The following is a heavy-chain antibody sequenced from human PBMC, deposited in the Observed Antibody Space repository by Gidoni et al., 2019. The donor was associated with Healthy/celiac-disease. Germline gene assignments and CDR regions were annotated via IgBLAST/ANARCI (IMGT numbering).Heavy chain of an antibody. V-gene: IGHV3-23*01. J-gene: IGHJ4*02. CDR2: ISGSGGST. CDR3: AKVGKQWLVRGRLDY. Sequence: EVQLLESGGGLVQPGGSLRLSCAASGFTFSSYAMRWVRQAPGKGLEWVSAISGSGGSTYYADSVKGRFTISRDNSKNTLYLQMNSLRAEDTAVYYCAKVGKQWLVRGRLDYWGQGTLVTVSS. CDR1: GFTFSSYA. D-gene: IGHD6-19*01.